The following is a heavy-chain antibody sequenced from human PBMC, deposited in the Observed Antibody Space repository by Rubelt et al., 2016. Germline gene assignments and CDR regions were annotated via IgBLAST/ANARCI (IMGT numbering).Heavy chain of an antibody. J-gene: IGHJ4*02. Sequence: QVQLQQWGAGLLKPSETLSLTCAVYGGSFSGYYWSWIRQPPGKGLEWIGEINHSGSTNYNPAFKGRGTISVDTAKKQFSLKLRSVTAADTAVYYCARVKSSSGWYYFDYWGQGTLVTVSS. CDR3: ARVKSSSGWYYFDY. CDR1: GGSFSGYY. D-gene: IGHD6-19*01. CDR2: INHSGST. V-gene: IGHV4-34*01.